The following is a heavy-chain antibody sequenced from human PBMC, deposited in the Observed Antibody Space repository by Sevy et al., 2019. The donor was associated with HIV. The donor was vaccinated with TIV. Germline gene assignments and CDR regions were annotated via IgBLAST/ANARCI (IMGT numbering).Heavy chain of an antibody. CDR1: GFTFSIYY. CDR2: IKSDGSDK. D-gene: IGHD1-26*01. Sequence: GGSLRLSCAASGFTFSIYYMTWARQAPGKGLEWVANIKSDGSDKYYVDSGKGRFTITSDNAKNSLYLQMKSLTAEDTAVYYCARYGGYIDHWGHGTLVTFSS. CDR3: ARYGGYIDH. V-gene: IGHV3-7*01. J-gene: IGHJ4*01.